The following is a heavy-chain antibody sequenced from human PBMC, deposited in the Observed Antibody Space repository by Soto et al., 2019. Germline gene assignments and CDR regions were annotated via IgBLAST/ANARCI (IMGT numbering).Heavy chain of an antibody. Sequence: SVKVSCKASGGTFSSYAISWVRQAPGQGLEWMGGIIPIFGTANYAQKFQGRVTITADESTSTAYMELSSLRSEDTAVYYCARGGYRDGYNSNYYYYYGMDVWGQGTTVTVSS. CDR1: GGTFSSYA. V-gene: IGHV1-69*13. CDR3: ARGGYRDGYNSNYYYYYGMDV. J-gene: IGHJ6*02. CDR2: IIPIFGTA. D-gene: IGHD5-12*01.